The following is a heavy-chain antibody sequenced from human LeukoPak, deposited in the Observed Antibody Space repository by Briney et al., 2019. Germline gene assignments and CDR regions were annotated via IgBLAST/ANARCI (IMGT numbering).Heavy chain of an antibody. CDR3: AGSYCSSTSCYNGMDV. V-gene: IGHV4-31*03. Sequence: SQTLSLTCTVSGGSISSGAHYWSWIRQHPGKGLEWIGYISYSGSTYYNPSLKSRVTISVDTSKNQFSLKLSSVTAADTAVYYCAGSYCSSTSCYNGMDVWGQGTTVTVSS. CDR2: ISYSGST. D-gene: IGHD2-2*02. J-gene: IGHJ6*02. CDR1: GGSISSGAHY.